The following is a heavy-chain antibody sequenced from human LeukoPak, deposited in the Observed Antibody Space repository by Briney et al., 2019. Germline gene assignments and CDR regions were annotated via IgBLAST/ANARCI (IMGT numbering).Heavy chain of an antibody. V-gene: IGHV3-30*18. CDR3: AKEFAQFSSSWFQH. CDR2: ISYDGSNK. D-gene: IGHD6-13*01. J-gene: IGHJ1*01. CDR1: GFTFSSYG. Sequence: PGRSLRLSCAASGFTFSSYGMHWVRQAPGKGLEWVAVISYDGSNKYYADSVKGRFTISRDNSKNTLYLQMNSLRAEDTAVYYCAKEFAQFSSSWFQHWGQGTLVTVSS.